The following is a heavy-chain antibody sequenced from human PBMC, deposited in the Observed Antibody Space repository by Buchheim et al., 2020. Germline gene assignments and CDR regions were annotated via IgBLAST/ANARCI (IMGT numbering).Heavy chain of an antibody. CDR1: GFTFSSYA. CDR3: ARDRDYYDSSGYPAFDI. Sequence: QVQLVESGGGVVQPGRSLRLSCAASGFTFSSYAMHWVRQAPGKGLEWVAVISYDGSNKYYADSVKGRFTISRDNSKNTLSLQMNSLRAEDTAVYYCARDRDYYDSSGYPAFDIWGQGT. J-gene: IGHJ3*02. V-gene: IGHV3-30*04. D-gene: IGHD3-22*01. CDR2: ISYDGSNK.